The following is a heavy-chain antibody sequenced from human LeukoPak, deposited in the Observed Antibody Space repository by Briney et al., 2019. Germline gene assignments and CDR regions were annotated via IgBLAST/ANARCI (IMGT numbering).Heavy chain of an antibody. CDR2: IKNKDEGEKT. Sequence: GGSRRLSWAVSGFIFTNVGRNWVRQAPGKGLEGVGRIKNKDEGEKTDYAAPVKGRFTISRDDSKATLFLQMNSLKMEDTAIYYCTTGIEYGGGYWGQGTLVSVSS. CDR3: TTGIEYGGGY. D-gene: IGHD4-17*01. V-gene: IGHV3-15*07. J-gene: IGHJ4*02. CDR1: GFIFTNVG.